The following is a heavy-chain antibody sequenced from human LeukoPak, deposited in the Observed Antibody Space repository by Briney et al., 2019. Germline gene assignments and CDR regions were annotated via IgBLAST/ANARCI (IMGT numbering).Heavy chain of an antibody. CDR3: ASGGYSYGFDY. V-gene: IGHV4-34*01. CDR2: IYHNGNT. D-gene: IGHD5-18*01. J-gene: IGHJ4*02. CDR1: DGSFSGYY. Sequence: SETLSLTCAVYDGSFSGYYWSWIRQPPGKGLEWIGYIYHNGNTYYSPSLKSRVTISVDRSKNQLSLKLSSVTAADTAMYYCASGGYSYGFDYWGQGTLVTVSS.